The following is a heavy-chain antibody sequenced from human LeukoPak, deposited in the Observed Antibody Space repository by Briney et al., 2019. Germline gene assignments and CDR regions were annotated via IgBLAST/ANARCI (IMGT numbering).Heavy chain of an antibody. CDR3: AREGTAGTNLNWFDP. CDR2: ISYSGST. Sequence: SETLSLTCTVSGGSISSYYWGWIRQPPGKGLEWIGYISYSGSTNFNPSLKSRVTISVDTSKNQFSLKPSSVTAADTAVYYCAREGTAGTNLNWFDPWGQGTLVTVSS. D-gene: IGHD1-1*01. CDR1: GGSISSYY. V-gene: IGHV4-59*01. J-gene: IGHJ5*02.